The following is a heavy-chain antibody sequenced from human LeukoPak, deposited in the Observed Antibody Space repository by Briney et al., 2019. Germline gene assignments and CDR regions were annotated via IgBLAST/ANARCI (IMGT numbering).Heavy chain of an antibody. Sequence: GGSLRLSCAASGFTLSNFAMHGARKPPGKGLEWVTFIRYDGSNKYYADPVKRRFTISRDNSKNPLYLQMNGLRAEDTAVYYCAKGGDDTIDYWGQGTLVTVSS. D-gene: IGHD3-10*01. V-gene: IGHV3-30*02. CDR3: AKGGDDTIDY. CDR1: GFTLSNFA. J-gene: IGHJ4*02. CDR2: IRYDGSNK.